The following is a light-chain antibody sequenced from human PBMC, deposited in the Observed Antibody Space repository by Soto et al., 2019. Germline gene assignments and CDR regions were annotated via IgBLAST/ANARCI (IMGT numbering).Light chain of an antibody. CDR2: AAS. J-gene: IGKJ1*01. CDR3: QQYSTYPWT. Sequence: DIQMTQSPSTLSASVGDRVTITCRASQSISSWLAWYQQKPGKAPKVLIFAASSLESGVPSRFSGSGSATEFTLTISSLQPDDFATYYCQQYSTYPWTFGQGTKVEIK. CDR1: QSISSW. V-gene: IGKV1-5*01.